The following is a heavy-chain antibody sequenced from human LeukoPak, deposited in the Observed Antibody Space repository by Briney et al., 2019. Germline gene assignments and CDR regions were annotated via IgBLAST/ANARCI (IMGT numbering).Heavy chain of an antibody. J-gene: IGHJ6*03. CDR3: ARVVSSDYYYGYYYYYMDV. Sequence: KPSETLSLTCAIYSGSFRGHYWSWIRQPPGKGLEWIGEINHSGSTNYNPSLKSRVTIPIDTSKNQFSLKLSSVTAADTAVYFCARVVSSDYYYGYYYYYMDVWGKGTTVTVSS. CDR2: INHSGST. D-gene: IGHD3-22*01. V-gene: IGHV4-34*01. CDR1: SGSFRGHY.